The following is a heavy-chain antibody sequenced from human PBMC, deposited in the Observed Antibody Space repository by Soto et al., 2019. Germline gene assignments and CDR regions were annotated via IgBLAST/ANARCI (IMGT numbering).Heavy chain of an antibody. J-gene: IGHJ6*02. V-gene: IGHV3-23*01. CDR1: GFTFSTYA. Sequence: PGGSLRLSCAASGFTFSTYAMSWVRQVPGKGLEWVSAMSGSGDGTYYADSVKGRFTISRDNAKNSLYLQMNSLRDEDTAVYYCASIYDILTGYTLSGMDVWGQGTTVTVSS. CDR3: ASIYDILTGYTLSGMDV. CDR2: MSGSGDGT. D-gene: IGHD3-9*01.